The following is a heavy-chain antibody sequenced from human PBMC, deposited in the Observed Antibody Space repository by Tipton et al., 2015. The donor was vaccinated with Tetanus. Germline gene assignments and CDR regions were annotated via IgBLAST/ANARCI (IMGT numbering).Heavy chain of an antibody. V-gene: IGHV3-23*01. D-gene: IGHD2-8*01. J-gene: IGHJ4*02. Sequence: SLRLSCAASGFTFSDYTMAWVRQAPGEGLEWVSTISGGGHNTHYADSVQGRFTISRDNSKNTMYLQMNSLRAEDTAVYYCTKDVGIVLFDYWGRGTLVTVSS. CDR2: ISGGGHNT. CDR3: TKDVGIVLFDY. CDR1: GFTFSDYT.